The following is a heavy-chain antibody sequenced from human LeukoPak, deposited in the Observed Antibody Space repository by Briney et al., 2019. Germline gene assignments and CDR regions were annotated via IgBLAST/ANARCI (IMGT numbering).Heavy chain of an antibody. CDR1: GYTFSGYY. V-gene: IGHV1-2*02. CDR2: INPNSGDT. J-gene: IGHJ4*02. D-gene: IGHD5-18*01. Sequence: ASVKVSCKPSGYTFSGYYLHWVRQAPGQGLEWMGWINPNSGDTNYAQKFQGRVTMTRDTSINTAYMELSRLRSDDTAVYYCARDRSPAPGRSYGRGHFDYWGQGTLVTVSS. CDR3: ARDRSPAPGRSYGRGHFDY.